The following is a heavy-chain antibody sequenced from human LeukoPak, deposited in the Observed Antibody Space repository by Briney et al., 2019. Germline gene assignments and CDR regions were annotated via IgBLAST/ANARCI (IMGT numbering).Heavy chain of an antibody. J-gene: IGHJ6*02. CDR3: AKRNLGATTRSSYYYGMDV. Sequence: GGSLRLSCAASGFTFSSYAMTWVRQAPGKGLEWVSAISGCGVSTYYADSVKGRFTISRDNSNNTLYLQMNSLRAEDTALYYCAKRNLGATTRSSYYYGMDVWGQGTTVTVSS. CDR1: GFTFSSYA. D-gene: IGHD1-26*01. CDR2: ISGCGVST. V-gene: IGHV3-23*01.